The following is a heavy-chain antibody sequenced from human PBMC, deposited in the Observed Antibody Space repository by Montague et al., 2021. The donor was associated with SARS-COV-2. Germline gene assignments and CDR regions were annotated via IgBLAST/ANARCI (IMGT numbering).Heavy chain of an antibody. CDR2: IYYSGST. CDR1: GGSISSSSYY. V-gene: IGHV4-39*01. J-gene: IGHJ5*02. CDR3: ARGYGGYDDPTGFDP. Sequence: SETLSLTCTVSGGSISSSSYYWGWIRQPPGKGLEWIGSIYYSGSTYYNPSLKSRVTISVDTSKNQFSLKLSSVTAADTAVYYCARGYGGYDDPTGFDPWGQGTLVTVSS. D-gene: IGHD5-12*01.